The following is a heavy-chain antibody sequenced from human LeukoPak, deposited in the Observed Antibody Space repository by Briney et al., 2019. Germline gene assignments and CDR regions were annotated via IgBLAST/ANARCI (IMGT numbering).Heavy chain of an antibody. J-gene: IGHJ5*01. D-gene: IGHD3-3*02. Sequence: PSETLSLTCAVCVGSFSVYSGSCMRQTPGKGRGCVGEIDDRGGRNYNPALKSRLTMSEDKSKHQFSLQLTSMTAAATAVYYCARGLSRYSHHFWSGYSAPNGPWFDTRGPGTLVTVSS. CDR3: ARGLSRYSHHFWSGYSAPNGPWFDT. CDR2: IDDRGGR. CDR1: VGSFSVYS. V-gene: IGHV4-34*01.